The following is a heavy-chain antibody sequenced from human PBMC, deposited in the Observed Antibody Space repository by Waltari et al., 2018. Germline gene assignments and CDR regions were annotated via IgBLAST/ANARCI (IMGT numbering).Heavy chain of an antibody. Sequence: QVQLVQSGAEVKIPGASVKVSCNDSGYIFTNYDLTWVRQATGQGLQWMGWMNPNSGSAGQAETFYGRVTFTRSTSINTAYMELTGLTSEDTAIYYCARGYWGGNPYHYDMDVWGQGTTVTVSS. CDR1: GYIFTNYD. J-gene: IGHJ6*02. CDR2: MNPNSGSA. D-gene: IGHD3-10*01. V-gene: IGHV1-8*01. CDR3: ARGYWGGNPYHYDMDV.